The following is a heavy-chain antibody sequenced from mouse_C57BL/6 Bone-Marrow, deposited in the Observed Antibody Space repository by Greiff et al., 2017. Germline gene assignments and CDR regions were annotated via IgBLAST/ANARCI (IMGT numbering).Heavy chain of an antibody. CDR1: GFNIKDDY. V-gene: IGHV14-4*01. D-gene: IGHD2-3*01. J-gene: IGHJ3*01. Sequence: EVQLVESGAELVRPGASVKLSCTASGFNIKDDYMHWVKQRPEQGLEWIGWIDPENGDTEYASKFQGKATITADRSSNSAYLQLSSLTSEDTAVYYCTTWDGYSRGFAYWGQGTLVTVSA. CDR2: IDPENGDT. CDR3: TTWDGYSRGFAY.